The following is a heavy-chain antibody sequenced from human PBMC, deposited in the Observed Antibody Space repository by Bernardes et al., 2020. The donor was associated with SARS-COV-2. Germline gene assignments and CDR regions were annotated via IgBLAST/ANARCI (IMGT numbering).Heavy chain of an antibody. D-gene: IGHD5-12*01. J-gene: IGHJ4*02. Sequence: GGSLRLSCAASGLIFSNYCMHWVRQVPGEGLVWVSRIDTDGSSTSYADSVKGRFTISRDNAKNTLYLQMNSLRVEDTAVYYCARGGYEPFDYWGQGTLVTVSS. CDR2: IDTDGSST. V-gene: IGHV3-74*01. CDR3: ARGGYEPFDY. CDR1: GLIFSNYC.